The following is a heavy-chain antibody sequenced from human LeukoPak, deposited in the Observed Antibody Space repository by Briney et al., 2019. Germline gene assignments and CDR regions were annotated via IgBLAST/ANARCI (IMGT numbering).Heavy chain of an antibody. CDR2: ISGSGGST. J-gene: IGHJ4*02. CDR1: GFTFSSYA. CDR3: ARYCSGASCYSGVDY. Sequence: PGGSLRLSCAASGFTFSSYAMSWVRRAPGKGLEWGSAISGSGGSTYYADSVKGRFTISRDNSKNTLYLQMSSLRAEDTAVYYCARYCSGASCYSGVDYWGQGTLVPVSS. D-gene: IGHD2-15*01. V-gene: IGHV3-23*01.